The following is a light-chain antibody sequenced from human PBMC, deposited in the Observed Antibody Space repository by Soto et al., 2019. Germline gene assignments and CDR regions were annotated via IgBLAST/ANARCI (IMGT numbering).Light chain of an antibody. V-gene: IGKV3-11*01. CDR1: QSIDNF. CDR3: QHRHSWPYS. Sequence: EIVLTQSPVTLSLSPGERATLSCRASQSIDNFLAWYQQRPGQPPRLLIYDASNRPTGIPSRFSGSGSGTSFALTISSLEPEDFAVCYCQHRHSWPYSFGQGTKVDIK. CDR2: DAS. J-gene: IGKJ2*03.